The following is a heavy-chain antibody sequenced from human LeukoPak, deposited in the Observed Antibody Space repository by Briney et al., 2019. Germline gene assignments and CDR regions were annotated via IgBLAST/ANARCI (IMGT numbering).Heavy chain of an antibody. CDR3: AKDGSLIPRIVGATPYFDY. CDR1: GFTFSSYA. Sequence: PEGSLRLSCAASGFTFSSYAMSWVRQAPGKGLEWVSAISGSGGSTYYADSVKGRFTISRDNSKNTLYLQMNSLRAEDTAVYYCAKDGSLIPRIVGATPYFDYWGQGTLVTVSS. CDR2: ISGSGGST. V-gene: IGHV3-23*01. D-gene: IGHD1-26*01. J-gene: IGHJ4*02.